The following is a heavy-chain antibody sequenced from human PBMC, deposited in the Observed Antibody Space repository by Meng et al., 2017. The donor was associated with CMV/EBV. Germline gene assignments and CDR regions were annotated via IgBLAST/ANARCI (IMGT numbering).Heavy chain of an antibody. J-gene: IGHJ6*02. Sequence: SVKVSCKASGGTFSSYTISWVRQAPGQGLEWMGRIIPILGIANYAQKFQGRVTITADKSTSTAYMELSSLRSEDTAVYYCASGGDITFGVVIMSHHYYYGMDVWGQGTTVTVSS. D-gene: IGHD3-3*01. CDR1: GGTFSSYT. V-gene: IGHV1-69*02. CDR3: ASGGDITFGVVIMSHHYYYGMDV. CDR2: IIPILGIA.